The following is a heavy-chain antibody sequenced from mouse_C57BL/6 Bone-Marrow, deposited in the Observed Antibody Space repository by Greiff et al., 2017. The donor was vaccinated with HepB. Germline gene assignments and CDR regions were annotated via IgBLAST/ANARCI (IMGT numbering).Heavy chain of an antibody. CDR3: ARGGTWDFDV. V-gene: IGHV14-3*01. Sequence: VQLQQSVAELVRPGASVKLSCTASGFTFKNTYMHWVKQRPEQGLEWIGRIDPANGNTKYAPKFQGKATITADTSSNTAYLQLSSLTSEDTAIYYSARGGTWDFDVWGTGTTVTVSS. J-gene: IGHJ1*03. CDR2: IDPANGNT. D-gene: IGHD2-14*01. CDR1: GFTFKNTY.